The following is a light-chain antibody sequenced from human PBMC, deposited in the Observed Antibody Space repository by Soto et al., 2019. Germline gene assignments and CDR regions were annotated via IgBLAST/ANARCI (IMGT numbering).Light chain of an antibody. V-gene: IGKV1-5*01. Sequence: DIQVTQSPSNLSASVGDRVTITCRASQTISTWMAWYQQKPGKAPKLLIYDASTLESGVPSRFSGSGSGTEFTLIISGLQPDDYATYYCQQYTNTNNPWMFGQGTKVDIK. CDR2: DAS. CDR1: QTISTW. CDR3: QQYTNTNNPWM. J-gene: IGKJ1*01.